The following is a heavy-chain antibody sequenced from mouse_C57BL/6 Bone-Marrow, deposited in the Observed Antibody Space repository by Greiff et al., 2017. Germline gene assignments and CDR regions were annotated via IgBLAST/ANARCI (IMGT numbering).Heavy chain of an antibody. CDR2: INPSTGGT. D-gene: IGHD2-12*01. CDR1: GYSFTGYY. J-gene: IGHJ4*01. V-gene: IGHV1-42*01. Sequence: VQLKESGPELVKPGASVKISCKASGYSFTGYYMNWVKQSPEKSLEWIGEINPSTGGTTYNQKFKAKATLTVDKSSSTAYMQLKSLTSEDSAVYYCARWGYSYAMDYWGQGTSVTVSS. CDR3: ARWGYSYAMDY.